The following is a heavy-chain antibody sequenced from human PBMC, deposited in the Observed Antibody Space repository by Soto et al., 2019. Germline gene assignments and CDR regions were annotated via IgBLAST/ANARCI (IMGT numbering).Heavy chain of an antibody. CDR3: ARESEDLTSNFDY. CDR1: GFTFTRYS. CDR2: ISSTTNYI. Sequence: GGSLRLSCAASGFTFTRYSMNWVRQAPGKGLEWVSSISSTTNYIYYGDSMKGRFTISRDNAKNSLYLEVNSLRAEDTAVYYCARESEDLTSNFDYWGQGTLVTVSS. J-gene: IGHJ4*02. V-gene: IGHV3-21*06.